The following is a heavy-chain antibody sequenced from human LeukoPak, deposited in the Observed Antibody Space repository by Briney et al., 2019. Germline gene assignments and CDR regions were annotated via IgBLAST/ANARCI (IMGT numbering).Heavy chain of an antibody. Sequence: GGSLRLSCATSGFTFSRYWMSWVRQAPGKGLEWVANIREDGSEKYYVDSVKGRFTISRDNAKNSLYLQMNSLRAEDTAVYYCARDHFEPGVILDYWGQGNLVTVSS. D-gene: IGHD3-9*01. J-gene: IGHJ4*02. CDR2: IREDGSEK. CDR1: GFTFSRYW. CDR3: ARDHFEPGVILDY. V-gene: IGHV3-7*05.